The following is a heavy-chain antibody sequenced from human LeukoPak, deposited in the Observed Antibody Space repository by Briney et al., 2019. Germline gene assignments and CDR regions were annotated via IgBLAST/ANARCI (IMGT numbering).Heavy chain of an antibody. CDR3: ARAGRLQYGDYVAFDY. CDR2: IKEDGSET. J-gene: IGHJ4*02. V-gene: IGHV3-7*03. D-gene: IGHD4-17*01. Sequence: QPGGSLRLSCAASGFTFKKYWMNWVRQVPGKGLECLANIKEDGSETYYADSVKGRFTFSRDNAKNSLYLQMNSLRDEDTAVYYCARAGRLQYGDYVAFDYWGQGTLVTVSS. CDR1: GFTFKKYW.